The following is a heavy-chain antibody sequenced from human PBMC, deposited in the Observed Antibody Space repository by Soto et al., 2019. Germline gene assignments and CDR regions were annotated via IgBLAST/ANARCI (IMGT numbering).Heavy chain of an antibody. CDR2: IYYSGST. J-gene: IGHJ4*02. Sequence: SETLSLTCTVSGGSISSSSYYWGWIRQPPGKGLEWIGSIYYSGSTYYNPSLKSRVTISVDTSKNQFSLKLSSVTAADTAVYYCARHLWTYDSSYFDYWGQGTLVTVSS. V-gene: IGHV4-39*01. D-gene: IGHD3-22*01. CDR1: GGSISSSSYY. CDR3: ARHLWTYDSSYFDY.